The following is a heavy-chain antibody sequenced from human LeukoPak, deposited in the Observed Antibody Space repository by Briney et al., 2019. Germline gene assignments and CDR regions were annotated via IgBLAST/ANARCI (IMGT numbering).Heavy chain of an antibody. V-gene: IGHV3-30*02. J-gene: IGHJ3*02. CDR1: GFTFSSYG. Sequence: GGSLRLSCAASGFTFSSYGMHWVRQAPGKGLEWVAFIRYDGSNKYYADSVKGRFTISRDNSKNTLYLQMNSLRAEDTAVYYCAKDAQYYYDSSGYAFDIWGQGTMVTVSS. D-gene: IGHD3-22*01. CDR3: AKDAQYYYDSSGYAFDI. CDR2: IRYDGSNK.